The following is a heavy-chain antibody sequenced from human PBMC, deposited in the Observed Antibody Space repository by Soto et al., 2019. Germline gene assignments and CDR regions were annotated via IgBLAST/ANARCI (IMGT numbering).Heavy chain of an antibody. V-gene: IGHV3-48*01. J-gene: IGHJ5*02. CDR3: ARHPERIAQIGWFDP. D-gene: IGHD6-13*01. CDR1: GFTFTNFA. Sequence: PGGSLRLSCAASGFTFTNFAMSWVRQAPGKGLEWVSYISSSSSTIYYADSVKGRFTISRGNAKNSLYLQMNSLRAEDTAVYYCARHPERIAQIGWFDPWGQGTLVTVSS. CDR2: ISSSSSTI.